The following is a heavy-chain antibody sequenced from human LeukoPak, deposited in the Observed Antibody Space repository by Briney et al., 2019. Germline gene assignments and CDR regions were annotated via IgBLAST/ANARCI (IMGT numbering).Heavy chain of an antibody. CDR2: IYSGGST. CDR3: ARDLAYYGSGSYFH. V-gene: IGHV3-66*02. D-gene: IGHD3-10*01. CDR1: GFTVSSNY. Sequence: GGSLRLSCAASGFTVSSNYMSWVRQAPGKGLEWVSVIYSGGSTYYADSVKGRFTISRDNSKNTLYLQMNSLRDEDTAVYYCARDLAYYGSGSYFHWGQGTQVTVSS. J-gene: IGHJ4*02.